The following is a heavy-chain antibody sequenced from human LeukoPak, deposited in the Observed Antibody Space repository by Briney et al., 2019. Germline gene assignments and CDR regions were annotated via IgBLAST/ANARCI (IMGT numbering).Heavy chain of an antibody. D-gene: IGHD1-14*01. CDR1: GGTFSRHT. J-gene: IGHJ1*01. Sequence: SVKVSCKASGGTFSRHTISWVRQSPGQGLEWMGGITPMFGTSNYAQKFRGRATITADESTSTAYVELSSLRSEDTAVYYCARDSSEFRSLLFHWGQGTLVTVSS. V-gene: IGHV1-69*01. CDR2: ITPMFGTS. CDR3: ARDSSEFRSLLFH.